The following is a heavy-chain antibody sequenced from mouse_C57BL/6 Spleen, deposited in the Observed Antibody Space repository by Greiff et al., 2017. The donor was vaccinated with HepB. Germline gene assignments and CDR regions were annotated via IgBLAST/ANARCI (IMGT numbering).Heavy chain of an antibody. CDR2: IYPGSGST. D-gene: IGHD1-1*01. J-gene: IGHJ4*01. CDR1: GYTFTSYW. CDR3: ARAYYGSSHAMDY. Sequence: QVQLQQPGAELVKPGASVKMSCKASGYTFTSYWITWVKQRPGQGLEWIGDIYPGSGSTNYNEKFKSKATLTVDTSSSTAYMQLSSLTSEDSAVYYCARAYYGSSHAMDYWGQGTSVTVSS. V-gene: IGHV1-55*01.